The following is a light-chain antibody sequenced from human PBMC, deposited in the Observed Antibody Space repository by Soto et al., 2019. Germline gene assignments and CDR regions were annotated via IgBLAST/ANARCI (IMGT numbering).Light chain of an antibody. CDR2: AAS. J-gene: IGKJ1*01. CDR3: QQYYSYPWT. V-gene: IGKV1-8*01. CDR1: QGISSY. Sequence: AIRMTQSPSSFSASTGDRVTITCRASQGISSYLAWYQQKPGKAPKLLIYAASTLQSGVTSRFSGSGSGTDFTLTISCLQSEEFATCYCQQYYSYPWTFGQGTKVEIK.